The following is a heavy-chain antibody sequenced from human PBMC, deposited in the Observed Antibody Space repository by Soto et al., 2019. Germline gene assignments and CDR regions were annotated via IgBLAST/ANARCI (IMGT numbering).Heavy chain of an antibody. D-gene: IGHD2-2*01. CDR1: GFTFSSYS. CDR2: ISSSSSYI. J-gene: IGHJ4*02. V-gene: IGHV3-21*01. CDR3: ATPIVVVPAATSDY. Sequence: RLSCAASGFTFSSYSMNWVRQAPGKGLEWVSSISSSSSYIYYADSVKGRFTISRDNAKNSLYLQMNSLRAEDTAVYYCATPIVVVPAATSDYWGQGTLVTVSS.